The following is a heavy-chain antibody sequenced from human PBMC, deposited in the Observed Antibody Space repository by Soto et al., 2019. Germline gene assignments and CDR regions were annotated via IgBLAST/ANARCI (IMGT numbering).Heavy chain of an antibody. V-gene: IGHV6-1*01. Sequence: SQTLSLTCAISGDSVSSNSAAWNWIRRSPSRGLEWLGRTYYRSKWYHDYAVSVQSRITIDPDTSKNQFSLHLNSVTPEDTAVYYCARDFGSTKPFAYWGQGTLVTVSS. D-gene: IGHD1-1*01. CDR1: GDSVSSNSAA. CDR3: ARDFGSTKPFAY. CDR2: TYYRSKWYH. J-gene: IGHJ4*02.